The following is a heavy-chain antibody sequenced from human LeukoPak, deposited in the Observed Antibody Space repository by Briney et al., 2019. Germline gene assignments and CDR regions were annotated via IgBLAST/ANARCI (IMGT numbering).Heavy chain of an antibody. CDR2: ISYDGSNK. CDR1: GFTFSSYG. J-gene: IGHJ4*02. D-gene: IGHD3-10*01. CDR3: AKDLERAYYYGSGRYFDY. V-gene: IGHV3-30*18. Sequence: PGGSLRLSCAASGFTFSSYGMHWVRQAPGKGLEWVAVISYDGSNKYHADSVKGRFTISKDNSKNTLCLQMNSLRAEDTAVYYCAKDLERAYYYGSGRYFDYWGQGTLVTVSS.